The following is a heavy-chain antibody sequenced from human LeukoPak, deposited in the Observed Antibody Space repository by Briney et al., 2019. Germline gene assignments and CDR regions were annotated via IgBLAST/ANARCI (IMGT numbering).Heavy chain of an antibody. V-gene: IGHV4-59*01. CDR2: IYYSGST. D-gene: IGHD1-26*01. CDR3: ARVRSGSYTDAFDI. J-gene: IGHJ3*02. CDR1: GGSISSYY. Sequence: LETLSLTCTVSGGSISSYYWSWIRQPPGKGLEWIGYIYYSGSTNYNPSLKSRVTISVDTSKNQFSLKLSSVTAADTAVYYCARVRSGSYTDAFDIWGQGTMVTVSS.